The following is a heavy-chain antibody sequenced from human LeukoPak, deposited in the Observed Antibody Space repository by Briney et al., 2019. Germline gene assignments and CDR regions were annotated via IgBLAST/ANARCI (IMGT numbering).Heavy chain of an antibody. D-gene: IGHD3-22*01. Sequence: ASVKVSCKASGYTFTSYDINLVRKATGQGLEWMGWMNPNSGNTGYAQKFQGRVTMTRNTSISTAYMELSSLRSEDTAVYYCARLYDSKALDYYYYMDVWGKGTTVTVSS. CDR2: MNPNSGNT. J-gene: IGHJ6*03. CDR3: ARLYDSKALDYYYYMDV. CDR1: GYTFTSYD. V-gene: IGHV1-8*01.